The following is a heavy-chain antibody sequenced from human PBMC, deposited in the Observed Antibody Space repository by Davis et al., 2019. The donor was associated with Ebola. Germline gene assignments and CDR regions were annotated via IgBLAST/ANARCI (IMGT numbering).Heavy chain of an antibody. CDR2: MNPDSGNT. CDR1: GYTFTTYD. CDR3: TRGIARRRSGSWFDP. J-gene: IGHJ5*02. V-gene: IGHV1-8*01. Sequence: AASVKVSCKASGYTFTTYDINWVRQATGQGLEWMGWMNPDSGNTGYAQKFQGRVTMTRDTSITTAYMELSSLSSDDTAVYYCTRGIARRRSGSWFDPRGQGTLVTVSS. D-gene: IGHD2-15*01.